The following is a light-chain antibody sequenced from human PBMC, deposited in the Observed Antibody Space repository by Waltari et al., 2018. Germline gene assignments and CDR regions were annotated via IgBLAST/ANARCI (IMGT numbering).Light chain of an antibody. CDR1: QSVLFTPTNKNY. CDR2: WAS. CDR3: QQYQSFPWT. Sequence: DIVMTQSPDSLAVSLGERATINCKSSQSVLFTPTNKNYLAWYQQKPRQPPKLLIYWASTRESGVLDRFRGSVSGTDFTLTISSLQAEDVAVYYCQQYQSFPWTFGQGTKVEIK. V-gene: IGKV4-1*01. J-gene: IGKJ1*01.